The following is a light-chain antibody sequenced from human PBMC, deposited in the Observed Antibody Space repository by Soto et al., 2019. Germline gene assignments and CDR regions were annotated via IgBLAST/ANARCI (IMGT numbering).Light chain of an antibody. CDR1: QSVSSNY. V-gene: IGKV3-20*01. J-gene: IGKJ2*01. Sequence: EIVLTQSPGTLYLSPGERATLSGRASQSVSSNYLAWYQQKRGQAPRLLIYAASARATGIPDRFSGSGSGTDFTLTISRLEPEDFAVYFCQLYGSSPPRYTFGQGTKLEIK. CDR2: AAS. CDR3: QLYGSSPPRYT.